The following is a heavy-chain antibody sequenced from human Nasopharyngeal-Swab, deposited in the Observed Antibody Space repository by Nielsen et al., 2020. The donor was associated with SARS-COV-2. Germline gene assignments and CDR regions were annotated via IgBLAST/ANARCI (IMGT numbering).Heavy chain of an antibody. CDR1: GFTFSDYY. J-gene: IGHJ4*02. CDR2: ISSSGSTI. D-gene: IGHD3-22*01. Sequence: GESLKISCVASGFTFSDYYMSWIRQAPGKGLEWVSYISSSGSTIYYADSVKGRFTISRDNAKNSLYLQMNSLRAEDTAVYYCAREPGYDSSGYALGYWGQGTLVTVSS. CDR3: AREPGYDSSGYALGY. V-gene: IGHV3-11*04.